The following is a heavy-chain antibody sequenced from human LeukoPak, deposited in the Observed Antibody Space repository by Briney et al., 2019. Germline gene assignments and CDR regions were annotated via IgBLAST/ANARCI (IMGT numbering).Heavy chain of an antibody. J-gene: IGHJ4*02. V-gene: IGHV1-3*01. CDR1: GYTFTSYA. D-gene: IGHD3-22*01. Sequence: ASVKVSCKASGYTFTSYAMHWVRQTPGQRLEWMGWINAGNGNTKYSQKFQGRVTITRDTSASTAYMELSSLRSEDTAVYYCARPEYYYDSSGYYFWGQGTLVTVSS. CDR3: ARPEYYYDSSGYYF. CDR2: INAGNGNT.